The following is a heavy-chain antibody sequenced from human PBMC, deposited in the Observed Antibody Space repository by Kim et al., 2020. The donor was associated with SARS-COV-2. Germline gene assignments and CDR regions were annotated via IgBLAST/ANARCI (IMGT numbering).Heavy chain of an antibody. CDR2: ICSSGDRT. Sequence: GGSLRLSCAASGFAFRDHAVSWVRQAPGKGLEWVSTICSSGDRTYYADSVKDRFTITRDNSKNTLYLQMYSLRADDTAVFYCAKGRKGSGCKIDFFDNWG. CDR3: AKGRKGSGCKIDFFDN. J-gene: IGHJ4*01. CDR1: GFAFRDHA. V-gene: IGHV3-23*01. D-gene: IGHD2-8*01.